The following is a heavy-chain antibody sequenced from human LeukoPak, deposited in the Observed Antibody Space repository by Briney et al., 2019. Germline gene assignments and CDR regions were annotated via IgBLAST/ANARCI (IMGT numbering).Heavy chain of an antibody. J-gene: IGHJ4*02. Sequence: GGSLRLSCAASGFTFSSYGMHWVRQAPGKGLEWVAFIRYDGSNEDYADSVKGRFTISGDNSKNTLYVQMNSLRAEDTAVYYCAKDRSGSYYSHDFDYWGQGTLVTVSS. D-gene: IGHD3-10*01. CDR1: GFTFSSYG. CDR3: AKDRSGSYYSHDFDY. CDR2: IRYDGSNE. V-gene: IGHV3-30*02.